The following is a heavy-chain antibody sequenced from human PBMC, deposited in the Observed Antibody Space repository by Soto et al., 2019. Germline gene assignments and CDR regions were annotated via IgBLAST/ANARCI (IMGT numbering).Heavy chain of an antibody. CDR3: AKDAGCSGGSCPEGYYYYYMDV. CDR1: GFTFSSYG. J-gene: IGHJ6*03. V-gene: IGHV3-30*18. CDR2: ISYDGSNK. Sequence: GGSLRLSCAASGFTFSSYGMHWVRQAPGKGLEWVAVISYDGSNKYYADSVKGRFTISRDNSKNTLYLQMNSLRAEDTAVYYCAKDAGCSGGSCPEGYYYYYMDVWGKGTTVTVSS. D-gene: IGHD2-15*01.